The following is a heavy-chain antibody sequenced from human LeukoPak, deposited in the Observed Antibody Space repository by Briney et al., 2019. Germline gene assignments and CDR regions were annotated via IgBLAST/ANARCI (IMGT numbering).Heavy chain of an antibody. J-gene: IGHJ4*02. CDR2: ITGSGYNT. D-gene: IGHD4-17*01. CDR3: AKSKNPEKSTVTPLFDY. CDR1: GFTFSSYA. Sequence: TGGSLRLSCAGSGFTFSSYAMSWVRQAPGKGREWLSVITGSGYNTYYADSVKGRFTISRDNSKNTLYLQMNSLRAEDTAVYYCAKSKNPEKSTVTPLFDYWGQGTLVTVSS. V-gene: IGHV3-23*01.